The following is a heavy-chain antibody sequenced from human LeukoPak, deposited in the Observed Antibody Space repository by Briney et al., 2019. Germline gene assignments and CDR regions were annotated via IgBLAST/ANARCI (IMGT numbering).Heavy chain of an antibody. CDR1: GFTFSSYG. J-gene: IGHJ4*02. CDR2: ISYDGSNK. Sequence: GGSLRLSCAASGFTFSSYGMHWVRQAPGKGLEWVAVISYDGSNKYYADSVKGRFTISRDNSKNTLYLQMNSLRAEDTAVYYCARVTLLRYYYDSSGLIREDYWGQGTLVTVSS. CDR3: ARVTLLRYYYDSSGLIREDY. D-gene: IGHD3-22*01. V-gene: IGHV3-30*03.